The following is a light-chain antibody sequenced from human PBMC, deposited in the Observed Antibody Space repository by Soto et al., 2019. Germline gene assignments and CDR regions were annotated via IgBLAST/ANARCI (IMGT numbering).Light chain of an antibody. CDR1: QDIRND. Sequence: AIQMTQSPSSLSASVGDRVTITCRASQDIRNDLGGFQQKPGKAPKLLIYAISSLETGVPSRFSGSGSGTYFTLTISSLQPDDFATYFCLHDYNYPITFGQGTRLDIK. CDR2: AIS. CDR3: LHDYNYPIT. V-gene: IGKV1-6*01. J-gene: IGKJ5*01.